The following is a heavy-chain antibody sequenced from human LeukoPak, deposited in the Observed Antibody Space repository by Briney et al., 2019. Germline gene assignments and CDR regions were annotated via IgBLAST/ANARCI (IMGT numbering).Heavy chain of an antibody. V-gene: IGHV4-61*02. Sequence: SETLSLTRTVSGNSISSGDNYWSWIRQPAGKGLEWIGRIYTSGSTNYNPSLKSRVTISGDTSKNQLSLRLSSVTAADTAVYYCARASYSYDINGWVPFDYWGQGTLVTVSS. CDR1: GNSISSGDNY. D-gene: IGHD3-22*01. CDR2: IYTSGST. CDR3: ARASYSYDINGWVPFDY. J-gene: IGHJ4*02.